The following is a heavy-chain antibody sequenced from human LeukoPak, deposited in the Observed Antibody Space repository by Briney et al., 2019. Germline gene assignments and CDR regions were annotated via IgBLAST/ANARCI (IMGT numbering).Heavy chain of an antibody. CDR1: GYTFTNYY. V-gene: IGHV1-2*02. D-gene: IGHD4-17*01. J-gene: IGHJ4*02. Sequence: ASVKVSCKASGYTFTNYYIHWVRQAPGQGLEWMGWINPNSGGTNNAQKFQGRVTMTTDTPISTAYMELSRLSSDDTAVYYCARHGDAKATPGDDYWGQGTLVTVSS. CDR2: INPNSGGT. CDR3: ARHGDAKATPGDDY.